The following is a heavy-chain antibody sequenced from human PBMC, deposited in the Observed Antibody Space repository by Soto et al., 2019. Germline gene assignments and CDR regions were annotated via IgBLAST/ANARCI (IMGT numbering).Heavy chain of an antibody. J-gene: IGHJ4*02. V-gene: IGHV4-59*01. CDR1: GGSISSYY. Sequence: SETLSLTCTVSGGSISSYYWSWIRQPPGKGLEWIGYIYYSGSTNYNPSLKSRVTISVDASKNQFSLKLSSVTAADTAVYYCARDSIVVVTAILDYWGQGTLVTVSS. CDR3: ARDSIVVVTAILDY. D-gene: IGHD2-21*02. CDR2: IYYSGST.